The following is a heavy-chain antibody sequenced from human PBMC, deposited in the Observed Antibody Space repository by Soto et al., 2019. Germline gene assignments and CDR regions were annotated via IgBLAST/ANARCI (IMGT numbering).Heavy chain of an antibody. CDR1: GGSISSGGYY. Sequence: QVQLQESGPGLVKPSQTLSLTCTVSGGSISSGGYYWRWIRQHPGKGLEWIGYIYYSGSTYYNPSLKSRVTISVDTSKNQFSLKLSSVTAADTAVYYCARGRISSSSWFDPWGQGTLVTVSS. J-gene: IGHJ5*02. CDR2: IYYSGST. D-gene: IGHD6-6*01. CDR3: ARGRISSSSWFDP. V-gene: IGHV4-31*03.